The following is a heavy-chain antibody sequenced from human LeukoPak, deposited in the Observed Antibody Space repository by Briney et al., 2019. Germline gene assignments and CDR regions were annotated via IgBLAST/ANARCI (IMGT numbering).Heavy chain of an antibody. V-gene: IGHV4-4*07. CDR1: GGSISSYY. CDR3: ARDQRVVLWDYYYYYMDV. D-gene: IGHD3-10*01. CDR2: IYSSGST. Sequence: SETLSLTCSVSGGSISSYYWNWIRQPAGKGLEWIGRIYSSGSTDYNPSLKSRVTMSIDTSKNQFSLKLSSVTAADTAVYYCARDQRVVLWDYYYYYMDVWGKGTTVTISS. J-gene: IGHJ6*03.